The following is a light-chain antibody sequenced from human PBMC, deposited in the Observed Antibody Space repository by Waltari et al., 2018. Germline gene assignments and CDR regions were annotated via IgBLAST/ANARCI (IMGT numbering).Light chain of an antibody. Sequence: EVVMTQSPLSLPVTLGQPASISCRSSESLVSSDGHTYLNWFQQRPGQSPRRLIYWVSNRDSGVPDRFSGSGSGSDFTLHISRVEAEDVGIYYCMQGKHLRTFGQGTKLEIK. J-gene: IGKJ2*02. V-gene: IGKV2-30*01. CDR3: MQGKHLRT. CDR1: ESLVSSDGHTY. CDR2: WVS.